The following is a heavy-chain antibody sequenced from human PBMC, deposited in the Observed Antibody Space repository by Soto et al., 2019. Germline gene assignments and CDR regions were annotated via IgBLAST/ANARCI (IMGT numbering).Heavy chain of an antibody. D-gene: IGHD6-13*01. J-gene: IGHJ4*02. CDR1: GFTFSSYG. V-gene: IGHV3-33*01. CDR2: IWYDGSNK. CDR3: ARSAGKGGIAAPIDY. Sequence: GSLRLSCASSGFTFSSYGMHWVRQAPGKGLEWVAVIWYDGSNKYYADSVKGRFTISRDNSKNTLFLQMDSLRAEDTAVYYCARSAGKGGIAAPIDYWGQGTLVTVSS.